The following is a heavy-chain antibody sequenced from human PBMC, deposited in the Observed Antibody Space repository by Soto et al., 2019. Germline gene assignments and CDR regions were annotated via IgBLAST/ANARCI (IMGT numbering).Heavy chain of an antibody. D-gene: IGHD5-12*01. CDR3: ARDNMATFDYHYYGMDV. CDR2: VHFSGGT. Sequence: WIWIRQPPGKGLEWIGYVHFSGGTNYNPSLESRVTISIDTSRDQFSLELTSLTAADTAVYFCARDNMATFDYHYYGMDVWGQGTTVTVSS. V-gene: IGHV4-59*01. J-gene: IGHJ6*02.